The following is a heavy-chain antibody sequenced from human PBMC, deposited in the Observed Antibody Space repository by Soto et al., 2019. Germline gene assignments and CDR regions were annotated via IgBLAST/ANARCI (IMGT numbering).Heavy chain of an antibody. J-gene: IGHJ3*01. Sequence: QVQLVESGRGLVQPGRSLRLSCAASGFTFSTYGMHWVRQAPGKGLEWVALIWFDGDYKYYADSVKGRFTISRDNAQNTLYLQMANLRDKDTAMYYCARYQSAYSGYEHASDVWGQGTMVTVSS. CDR3: ARYQSAYSGYEHASDV. CDR2: IWFDGDYK. D-gene: IGHD5-12*01. V-gene: IGHV3-33*01. CDR1: GFTFSTYG.